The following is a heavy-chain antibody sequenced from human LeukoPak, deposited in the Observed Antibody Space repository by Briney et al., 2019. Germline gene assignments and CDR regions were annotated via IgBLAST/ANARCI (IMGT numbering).Heavy chain of an antibody. D-gene: IGHD5-12*01. CDR3: ARVGYGYIFDY. Sequence: SQTLSLTCAVSGGSISSGGYSWSWIRQPPGKGLEWIGYIYHSGSTYYNPSLKSRVTISVDRSKNQFSLKLSSATAADTAVYYCARVGYGYIFDYWGQGTLVTVSS. CDR2: IYHSGST. CDR1: GGSISSGGYS. V-gene: IGHV4-30-2*01. J-gene: IGHJ4*02.